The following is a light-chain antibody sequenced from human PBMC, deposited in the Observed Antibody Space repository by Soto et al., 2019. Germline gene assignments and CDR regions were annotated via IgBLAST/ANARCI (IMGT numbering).Light chain of an antibody. Sequence: EIVLTQSPGTLSLSPGERATLSCRASQSVSGSCLAWYQQKPGQAPRLLTYGASSRATGIPDRFSGSGSGTDFTLTISRLEPKDFAVYYCQQYGSSPFTFGPGTKVDIK. J-gene: IGKJ3*01. CDR1: QSVSGSC. CDR3: QQYGSSPFT. CDR2: GAS. V-gene: IGKV3-20*01.